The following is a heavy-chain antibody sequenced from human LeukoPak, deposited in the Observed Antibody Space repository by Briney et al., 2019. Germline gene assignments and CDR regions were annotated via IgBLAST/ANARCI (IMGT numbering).Heavy chain of an antibody. Sequence: GGSLRLSCAASGFTVSNNYMSWVRQAPGKGLEWVSVIYSGGSTYYADSVKGRLTISRDNSKNTLYLQMSRMRADDTAVYFCARGPWAAAGTEASRGFDYWGQGTLVTVSS. V-gene: IGHV3-53*01. D-gene: IGHD6-13*01. CDR3: ARGPWAAAGTEASRGFDY. CDR1: GFTVSNNY. CDR2: IYSGGST. J-gene: IGHJ4*02.